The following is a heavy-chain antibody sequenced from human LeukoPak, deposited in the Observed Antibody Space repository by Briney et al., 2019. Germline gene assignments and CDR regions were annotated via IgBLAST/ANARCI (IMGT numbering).Heavy chain of an antibody. D-gene: IGHD5-18*01. Sequence: KPGGSLRLSCAASGFTFSIYSMKLVRQAPGKGLEWVSSISSSSSYIYYADSVKGRFTISRDNAKNSLYLQMNSLRAEDTAVYYCARGIKYSYASSDYWGQGTLVTVSS. V-gene: IGHV3-21*01. CDR1: GFTFSIYS. J-gene: IGHJ4*02. CDR2: ISSSSSYI. CDR3: ARGIKYSYASSDY.